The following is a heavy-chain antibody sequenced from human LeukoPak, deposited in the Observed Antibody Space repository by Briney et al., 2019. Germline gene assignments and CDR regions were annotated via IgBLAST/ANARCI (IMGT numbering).Heavy chain of an antibody. J-gene: IGHJ4*02. V-gene: IGHV3-23*01. CDR3: ARGGHHYHSSGYYGGTNFDY. D-gene: IGHD3-22*01. CDR2: ISGSGGST. Sequence: PGGSLRLSCAASGFTFSSYAMSWVRQAPGRGLEWVSDISGSGGSTSYADSVKGRFTISRDNAKNTLYLQMNSLRAEDTALYYCARGGHHYHSSGYYGGTNFDYWGQGTLVTVSS. CDR1: GFTFSSYA.